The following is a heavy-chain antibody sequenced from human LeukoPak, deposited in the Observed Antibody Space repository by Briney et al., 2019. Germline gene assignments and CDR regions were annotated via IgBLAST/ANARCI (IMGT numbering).Heavy chain of an antibody. CDR3: ARDREPFLAMAGTGDY. J-gene: IGHJ4*02. Sequence: ASVKVSCKASGYTFTSYGISWVRQAPGQGLEWMGWISAYNGNTNYAQKLQGRVTMTTDTSTSTAYMELRSLRSDDTAVYYCARDREPFLAMAGTGDYWGQGTLVTVSS. CDR1: GYTFTSYG. CDR2: ISAYNGNT. V-gene: IGHV1-18*01. D-gene: IGHD6-19*01.